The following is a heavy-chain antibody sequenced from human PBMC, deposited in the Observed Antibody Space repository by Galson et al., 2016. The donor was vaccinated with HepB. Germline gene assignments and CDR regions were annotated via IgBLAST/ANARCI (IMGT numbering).Heavy chain of an antibody. V-gene: IGHV3-7*03. Sequence: SLRLSCAASGFTFSSYWMSWVRQAPGKGLEWVANIKQDGSEKYYVDSVKGRFTISRDNAKNSLYLQMSSLRAEDTAVYYCAGYGRWELPHYYYYYGMDVWGQGTTVTVSS. CDR2: IKQDGSEK. CDR3: AGYGRWELPHYYYYYGMDV. CDR1: GFTFSSYW. D-gene: IGHD1-26*01. J-gene: IGHJ6*02.